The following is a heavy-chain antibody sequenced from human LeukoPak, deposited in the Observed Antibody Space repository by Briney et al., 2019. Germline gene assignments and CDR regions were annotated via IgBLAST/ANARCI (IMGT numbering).Heavy chain of an antibody. CDR1: GFTFSSYG. V-gene: IGHV3-30*03. Sequence: GGSLRLSCAASGFTFSSYGMHWVRQAPGKGLEWVAVISYDGSNKYYADSVKGRFTISRDNSKNTLYLQMNSLRAEDTAVYYCARATGYTYGYECDYWGQGTLVTVSS. CDR3: ARATGYTYGYECDY. J-gene: IGHJ4*02. CDR2: ISYDGSNK. D-gene: IGHD5-18*01.